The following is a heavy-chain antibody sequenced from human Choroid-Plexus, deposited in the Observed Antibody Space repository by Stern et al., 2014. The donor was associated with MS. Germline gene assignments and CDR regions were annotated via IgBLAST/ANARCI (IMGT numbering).Heavy chain of an antibody. CDR2: VSYDGSNK. J-gene: IGHJ5*02. V-gene: IGHV3-30*18. CDR1: GFTFGSCA. D-gene: IGHD2/OR15-2a*01. CDR3: AKDRQYLTYFFDH. Sequence: VQLVESGGGVVQPGRPLRLSCVASGFTFGSCAMHWVRQAPGKGLEGVAWVSYDGSNKYYADSVKGRFTISRDNSQNTLYMQMSSLRPEDTAVYYCAKDRQYLTYFFDHWGQGSLVTVSS.